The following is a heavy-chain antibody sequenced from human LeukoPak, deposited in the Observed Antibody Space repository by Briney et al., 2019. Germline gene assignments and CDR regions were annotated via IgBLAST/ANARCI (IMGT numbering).Heavy chain of an antibody. CDR3: ARALYSSGWYPDY. CDR2: IKQDGSEK. J-gene: IGHJ4*02. CDR1: EFTFSRHW. D-gene: IGHD6-19*01. Sequence: GGSLRLSCAASEFTFSRHWMSWVRQAPGKGLEWVANIKQDGSEKYYVDSVKGRFTISRDNAKNSLYLQMNSLRAEDTAVYYCARALYSSGWYPDYWGQGTLVTVSS. V-gene: IGHV3-7*01.